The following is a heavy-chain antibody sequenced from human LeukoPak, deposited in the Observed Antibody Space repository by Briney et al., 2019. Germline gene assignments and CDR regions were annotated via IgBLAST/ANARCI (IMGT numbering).Heavy chain of an antibody. Sequence: PGGSLRLSCAASGFTFSSYVMTWVRQAPGKGLEWVSSINRAGDDTYYAASVKGRFTISRDNSKNTLYLQLNSLRVEDTAVYYCARDHNYAFDNWGQGTLVSVAS. CDR1: GFTFSSYV. D-gene: IGHD1-1*01. V-gene: IGHV3-23*01. CDR2: INRAGDDT. J-gene: IGHJ4*02. CDR3: ARDHNYAFDN.